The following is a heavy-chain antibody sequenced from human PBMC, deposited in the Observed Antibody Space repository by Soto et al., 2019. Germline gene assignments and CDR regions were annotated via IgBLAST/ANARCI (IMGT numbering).Heavy chain of an antibody. V-gene: IGHV4-31*03. D-gene: IGHD3-10*02. Sequence: QLQLQESGPGLVKPSQTLSLTCTVSGVSIRSFNYLWSWIRQHPGKGLEWIGYISYIGSAYYSPSLERRVAISVDTSKNQFSLRLNSVTAADTAMYYCARYVVTPATSDDFDIGGQGTMVTVSS. J-gene: IGHJ3*02. CDR3: ARYVVTPATSDDFDI. CDR2: ISYIGSA. CDR1: GVSIRSFNYL.